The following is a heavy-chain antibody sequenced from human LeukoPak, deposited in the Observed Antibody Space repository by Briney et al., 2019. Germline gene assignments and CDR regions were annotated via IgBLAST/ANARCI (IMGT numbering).Heavy chain of an antibody. CDR3: AKATTRITMIVPAFDI. D-gene: IGHD3-22*01. Sequence: GGSLRLSCAASGFTFHDYAMHWVRQAPGKGLEWVSGISWNSGSIGYADSVKGRFTISRDNAKNSLYLQMNSLRAEDTALYYCAKATTRITMIVPAFDIWGQGTMVTVSS. J-gene: IGHJ3*02. CDR1: GFTFHDYA. CDR2: ISWNSGSI. V-gene: IGHV3-9*01.